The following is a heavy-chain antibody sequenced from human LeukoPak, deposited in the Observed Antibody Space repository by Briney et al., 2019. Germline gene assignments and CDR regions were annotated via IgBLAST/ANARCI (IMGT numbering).Heavy chain of an antibody. CDR1: GFTFSSYA. CDR3: AKMGYSYGPRPVDY. D-gene: IGHD5-18*01. J-gene: IGHJ4*02. V-gene: IGHV3-23*01. Sequence: GGSLRLSCAASGFTFSSYAMSWVRQAPGKGLEWVSVISGSGGSTYYADSVKGRFTISRDNSKNTLYLQMNSLRAEDTAVYYCAKMGYSYGPRPVDYWGQGTLVTVSS. CDR2: ISGSGGST.